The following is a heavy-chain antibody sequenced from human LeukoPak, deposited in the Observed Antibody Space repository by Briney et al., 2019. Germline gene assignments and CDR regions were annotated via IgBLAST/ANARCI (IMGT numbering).Heavy chain of an antibody. V-gene: IGHV1-2*02. CDR2: INPNSGGT. CDR1: GYTFTGYY. CDR3: ALQYSSSWYAYFDY. J-gene: IGHJ4*02. Sequence: ASVKVSCKASGYTFTGYYMHWVRQAPGPGLEWMGWINPNSGGTNYAQKFQGRVTMTRDTSISTAYMELSRLRSDDTAVYYCALQYSSSWYAYFDYWGQGTLVTVSS. D-gene: IGHD6-13*01.